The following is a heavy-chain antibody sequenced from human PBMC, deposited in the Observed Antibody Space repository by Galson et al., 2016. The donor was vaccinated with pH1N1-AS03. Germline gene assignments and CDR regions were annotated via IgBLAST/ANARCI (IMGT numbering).Heavy chain of an antibody. Sequence: LRLSCAATGFTFSTYAMAWVRQTPGKELEWVSSITGSGGKTDYVDPVKGRFTVSRDNSKNTLHLQMNSLRPEDTAVYYCARDRAGGWYGLGPLDYWGQGTLVSVS. J-gene: IGHJ4*02. D-gene: IGHD6-19*01. V-gene: IGHV3-23*01. CDR2: ITGSGGKT. CDR3: ARDRAGGWYGLGPLDY. CDR1: GFTFSTYA.